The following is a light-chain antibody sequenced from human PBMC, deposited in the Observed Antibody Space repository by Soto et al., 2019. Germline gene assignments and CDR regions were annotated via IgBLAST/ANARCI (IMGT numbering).Light chain of an antibody. CDR3: QQSYSTPPIT. J-gene: IGKJ5*01. V-gene: IGKV1-39*01. Sequence: DIQMTQSPSSLSASVGDRVTITCRASQSISSYLNWYQQKPGKAPKLLIYAASSLQSGGPSRFSGSGSGTDFTLTISSLQPEDFATYYCQQSYSTPPITFGQGTRLEI. CDR2: AAS. CDR1: QSISSY.